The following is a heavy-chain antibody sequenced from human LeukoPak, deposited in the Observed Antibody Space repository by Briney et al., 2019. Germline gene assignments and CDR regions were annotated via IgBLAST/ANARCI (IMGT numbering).Heavy chain of an antibody. V-gene: IGHV4-59*01. Sequence: PSETLALTCTVSGGSISSYHWSWIRQPPGKGLQWIGFIYSSGSTNYHPSLKSRVTISLDTSKNQFSLRVSSVTSADTAVYYCARGNSGYDYAFDIWGQGTMVAVSS. CDR2: IYSSGST. J-gene: IGHJ3*02. CDR3: ARGNSGYDYAFDI. D-gene: IGHD5-12*01. CDR1: GGSISSYH.